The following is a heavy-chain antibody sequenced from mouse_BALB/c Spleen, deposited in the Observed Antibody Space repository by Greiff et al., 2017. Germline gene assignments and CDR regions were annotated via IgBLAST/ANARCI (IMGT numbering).Heavy chain of an antibody. CDR2: IYPGDGDT. D-gene: IGHD1-2*01. V-gene: IGHV1-82*01. CDR1: GYAFSSSW. J-gene: IGHJ2*01. Sequence: QVQLQQSGPELVKPGASVKISCKASGYAFSSSWMNWVKQRPGQGLEWIGRIYPGDGDTNYNGKFKGKATLTADKSSSTAYMQLSSLTSVDSAVYFCARSSGIHYYGSDYWGQGTTLTVSS. CDR3: ARSSGIHYYGSDY.